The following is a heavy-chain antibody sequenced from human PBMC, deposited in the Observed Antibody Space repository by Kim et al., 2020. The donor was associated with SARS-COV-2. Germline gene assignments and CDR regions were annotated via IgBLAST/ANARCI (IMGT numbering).Heavy chain of an antibody. CDR3: ARGVYDYVWGSYHPHRGVDY. Sequence: SETLSLTCAVYGGSFSGYYWSWIRQPPGKGLEWIGEINHSGSTNYNPSLKSRVTISVDTSKNQFSLKLSSVTAADTAVYYCARGVYDYVWGSYHPHRGVDYWGQGTLVTVSS. D-gene: IGHD3-16*02. CDR1: GGSFSGYY. V-gene: IGHV4-34*01. J-gene: IGHJ4*02. CDR2: INHSGST.